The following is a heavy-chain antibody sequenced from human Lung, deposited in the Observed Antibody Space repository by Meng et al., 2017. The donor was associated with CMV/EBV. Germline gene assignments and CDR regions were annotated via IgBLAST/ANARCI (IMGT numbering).Heavy chain of an antibody. Sequence: GESLKISCTASGFPVSTNYMNWVRQAPGKGLEWVSFIYSDTSTYYGDSVKGRFTISRDNSKNTVHLQMNSLRTEDTAIYYCARDGMRFSFDIGDQGTMVTVSS. CDR1: GFPVSTNY. CDR2: IYSDTST. D-gene: IGHD3-3*01. CDR3: ARDGMRFSFDI. V-gene: IGHV3-66*02. J-gene: IGHJ3*02.